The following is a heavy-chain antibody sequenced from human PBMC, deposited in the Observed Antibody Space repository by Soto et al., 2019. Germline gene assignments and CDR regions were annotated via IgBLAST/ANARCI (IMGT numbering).Heavy chain of an antibody. CDR3: AKEYWWAEANWFDP. J-gene: IGHJ5*02. D-gene: IGHD2-15*01. Sequence: PGGSLRLSCAASGFTFSSYAMSWVRQAPGKGLEWVSVISGSGGTTYYADSVKGRFTISRDNSKNTLYLQMNSLRVEDTAVYYCAKEYWWAEANWFDPWGQGTLVTVSS. CDR1: GFTFSSYA. CDR2: ISGSGGTT. V-gene: IGHV3-23*01.